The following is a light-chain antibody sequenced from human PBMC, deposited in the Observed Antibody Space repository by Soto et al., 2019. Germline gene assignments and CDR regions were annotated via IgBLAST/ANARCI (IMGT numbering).Light chain of an antibody. V-gene: IGLV1-36*01. CDR3: AAWDDSLKGVV. Sequence: QAVVTQPPSVSEAPRQRVTISCSGGSSNIGNNAVSWYQQLPGKAPKLLIYSDDLLPSGVSDRFSGSKSGTSASLAISGLQSEDEADYYCAAWDDSLKGVVFGGGTKLTVL. CDR1: SSNIGNNA. J-gene: IGLJ2*01. CDR2: SDD.